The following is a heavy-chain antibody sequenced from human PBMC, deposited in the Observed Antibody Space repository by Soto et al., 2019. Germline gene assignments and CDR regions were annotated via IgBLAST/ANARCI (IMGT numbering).Heavy chain of an antibody. J-gene: IGHJ4*02. Sequence: EVQLVESGGGLVQPGGSLRLSCAASGFTVSSNYMSWVREPPGTGLEWVSVIYRGGSTYYADSVTGRFAISRDNSKITMYLPMNSLRAEDTAVYYCARDAPRDKELRFAYGGQGTLVTVSS. V-gene: IGHV3-66*01. CDR3: ARDAPRDKELRFAY. CDR1: GFTVSSNY. D-gene: IGHD1-7*01. CDR2: IYRGGST.